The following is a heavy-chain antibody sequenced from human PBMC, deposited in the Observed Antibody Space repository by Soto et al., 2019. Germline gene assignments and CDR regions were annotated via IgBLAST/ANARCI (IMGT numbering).Heavy chain of an antibody. CDR2: ISYYSGSI. D-gene: IGHD1-26*01. J-gene: IGHJ6*02. V-gene: IGHV3-9*01. CDR3: AKMRGGTANGMDV. Sequence: DVQLVESGGGLVQPGRSLRLSCAASGFRFDDYGMHWVRQVPGKGLEWVSGISYYSGSIGYADSVKGRITISRDTAKNSLYPQMKSLGAEETAWYYGAKMRGGTANGMDVWGQGTTVTVSS. CDR1: GFRFDDYG.